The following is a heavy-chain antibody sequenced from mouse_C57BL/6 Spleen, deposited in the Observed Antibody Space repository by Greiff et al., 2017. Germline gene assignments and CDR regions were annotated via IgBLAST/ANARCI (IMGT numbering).Heavy chain of an antibody. D-gene: IGHD2-5*01. Sequence: EVQGVESGGDLVKPGGSLKLSCAASGFTFSSYGMSWVRQTPDKRLEWVATISSGGSYTYYPDSVKGLFTISRDNAKNTLYLQMSSLKSEDTAMYYCARHYYSNYVDSMDYWGQGTSVTVSS. CDR1: GFTFSSYG. J-gene: IGHJ4*01. V-gene: IGHV5-6*01. CDR2: ISSGGSYT. CDR3: ARHYYSNYVDSMDY.